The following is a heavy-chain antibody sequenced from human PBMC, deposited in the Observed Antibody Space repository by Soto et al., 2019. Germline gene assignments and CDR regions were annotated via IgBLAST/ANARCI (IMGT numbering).Heavy chain of an antibody. D-gene: IGHD2-2*01. V-gene: IGHV4-4*02. CDR2: IYHSGST. CDR1: GGSISSSNW. CDR3: ARVVGGYYYGMAV. Sequence: QVQLQESGPGLVKPSGTLSLTCAVSGGSISSSNWWSWVRQPPGKGLEWIGEIYHSGSTNYNPSLKSLATISVDKTKHQFSLKLSSLTAADTAVYYCARVVGGYYYGMAVWGQGTTVTVSS. J-gene: IGHJ6*01.